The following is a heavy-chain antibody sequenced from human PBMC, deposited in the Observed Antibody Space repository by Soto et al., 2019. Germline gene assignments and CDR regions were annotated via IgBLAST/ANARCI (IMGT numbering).Heavy chain of an antibody. CDR2: IYYSGST. D-gene: IGHD4-17*01. CDR3: ARDGDYGLIY. J-gene: IGHJ4*01. V-gene: IGHV4-59*01. Sequence: SETLSLTCTVSGGSISGYYWSWIRQPPGKGLEWIGYIYYSGSTNYNPSLKSRVTMSVDTSNDQFSLRLSSVTAADTAVYFCARDGDYGLIYCCHGALFTDSS. CDR1: GGSISGYY.